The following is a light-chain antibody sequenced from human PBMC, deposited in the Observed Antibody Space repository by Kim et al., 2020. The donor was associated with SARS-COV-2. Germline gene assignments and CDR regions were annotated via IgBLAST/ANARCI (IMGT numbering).Light chain of an antibody. CDR2: EIS. Sequence: PASISCRSSQSLVHSDGNTDLSWLQQRPVQPPRLLIYEISNRFSGGPDRFRGSVAGTDITLKNSRVEAEDVGVSYCTQATPFPYTFGQGKKLAI. V-gene: IGKV2-24*01. J-gene: IGKJ2*01. CDR3: TQATPFPYT. CDR1: QSLVHSDGNTD.